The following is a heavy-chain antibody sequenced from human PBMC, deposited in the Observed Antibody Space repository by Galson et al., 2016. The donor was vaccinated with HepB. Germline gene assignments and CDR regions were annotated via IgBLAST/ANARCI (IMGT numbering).Heavy chain of an antibody. CDR1: GYSFTSYW. Sequence: QSGAEVKRPGESLKISCKGSGYSFTSYWIGWVRQMPGKGLGWMGIIFPDDSDTRNSPSFQGQVTISADKAISTAYLQWSSLKASDTAMYYCARHHEFGDTFDIWGQGTMVTVSS. V-gene: IGHV5-51*01. CDR2: IFPDDSDT. J-gene: IGHJ3*02. CDR3: ARHHEFGDTFDI. D-gene: IGHD3-10*01.